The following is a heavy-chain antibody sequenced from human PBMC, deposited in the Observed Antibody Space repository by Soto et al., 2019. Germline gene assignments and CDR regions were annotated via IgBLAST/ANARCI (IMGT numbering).Heavy chain of an antibody. CDR2: ISAYNGNT. J-gene: IGHJ6*02. CDR3: AREGPAAAYYYGMDV. CDR1: GYSFTTYG. Sequence: QVQLVQSGGEVKKPGASVKVSCKTSGYSFTTYGISWVRQAPGQGLEWMGWISAYNGNTNYAQKLQDRVTMTTDTSTSTAYMELRSLRSADTAVYYCAREGPAAAYYYGMDVWGQGSTVTGSS. V-gene: IGHV1-18*01.